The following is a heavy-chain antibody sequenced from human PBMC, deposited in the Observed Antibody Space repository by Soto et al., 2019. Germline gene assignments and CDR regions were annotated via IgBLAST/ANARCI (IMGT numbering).Heavy chain of an antibody. CDR2: ISWNSDNI. CDR3: AKYRAYRRSSGFDS. Sequence: GGSLRLSCAASGFTFDDYAMHWVRQVPGKGLEWVSGISWNSDNIGYADSVKGRFTISRDNAKNSLYLQMNSLRAEDTALYYFAKYRAYRRSSGFDSWGQGTLVTVSS. J-gene: IGHJ4*02. CDR1: GFTFDDYA. V-gene: IGHV3-9*01. D-gene: IGHD6-6*01.